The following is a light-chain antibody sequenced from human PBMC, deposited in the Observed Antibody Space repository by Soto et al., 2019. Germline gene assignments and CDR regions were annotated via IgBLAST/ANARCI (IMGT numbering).Light chain of an antibody. CDR2: EDN. CDR3: QSYDSSKEV. V-gene: IGLV6-57*03. J-gene: IGLJ3*02. Sequence: NFMLTQPHSVSESPGKTVTISCTRSSGSIASNYVQWYQQRPGSAPTTVIYEDNQRPSGVPDRFSGSIDSSSNSASLTISGLKTEDEADYYCQSYDSSKEVFGGGTKVPS. CDR1: SGSIASNY.